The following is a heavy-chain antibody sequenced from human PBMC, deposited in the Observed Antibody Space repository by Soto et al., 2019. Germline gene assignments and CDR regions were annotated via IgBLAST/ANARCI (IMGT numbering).Heavy chain of an antibody. Sequence: QVQLVQSGAEVKKPGASVKVSCKASGYTFTSYGISWVRQAPGQGLEWMGWISAYNGNTNYAQKLQGRVTMTTDTSTSTAYMERGRPRSHGIAVYYLSRVTPAPREWAQGTLVTVS. CDR1: GYTFTSYG. V-gene: IGHV1-18*03. CDR3: SRVTPAPRE. CDR2: ISAYNGNT. J-gene: IGHJ4*02.